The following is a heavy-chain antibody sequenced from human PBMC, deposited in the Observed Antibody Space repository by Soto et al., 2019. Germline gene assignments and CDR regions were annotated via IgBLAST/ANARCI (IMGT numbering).Heavy chain of an antibody. CDR1: GFTFSSYA. Sequence: EVQLLESGGGLVQPGGSLRLSCAASGFTFSSYAMSWVRQAPGKGLEGVSAVSGSGGSTYYADSVTGRFTISRDNSKNTLYLQMTSLRAADTAVYYCAKEQKGANWRYGMDVWGQGTTVTVSS. J-gene: IGHJ6*02. D-gene: IGHD3-3*01. CDR2: VSGSGGST. CDR3: AKEQKGANWRYGMDV. V-gene: IGHV3-23*01.